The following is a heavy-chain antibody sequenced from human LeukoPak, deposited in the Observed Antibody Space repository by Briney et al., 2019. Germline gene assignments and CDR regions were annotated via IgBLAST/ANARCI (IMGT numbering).Heavy chain of an antibody. J-gene: IGHJ4*02. CDR2: INGDASST. Sequence: PGGALELSRAAPGLPLSGYWMHWVRPAPGKGLVWVSRINGDASSTSYADSVKGRFTISRDNAKSTLYLQMNSLRVEDTAVYYCARARGNTYGYFEYWGQGTLVSVPS. CDR3: ARARGNTYGYFEY. V-gene: IGHV3-74*01. D-gene: IGHD5-18*01. CDR1: GLPLSGYW.